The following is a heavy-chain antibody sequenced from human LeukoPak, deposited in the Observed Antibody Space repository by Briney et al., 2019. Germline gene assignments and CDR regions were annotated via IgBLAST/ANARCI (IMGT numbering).Heavy chain of an antibody. CDR2: ISSDGNSK. CDR1: GFSFSSYS. D-gene: IGHD6-13*01. J-gene: IGHJ3*02. Sequence: GGSLRLSCAASGFSFSSYSIHWVRQAPGKGLEWVAVISSDGNSKNFALSVKGRFAISRDNSKNTLYLQMNSLRAEDTAVYYCAKDQRDSSSWTGDAFDIWGQGTMVTVSS. CDR3: AKDQRDSSSWTGDAFDI. V-gene: IGHV3-30*09.